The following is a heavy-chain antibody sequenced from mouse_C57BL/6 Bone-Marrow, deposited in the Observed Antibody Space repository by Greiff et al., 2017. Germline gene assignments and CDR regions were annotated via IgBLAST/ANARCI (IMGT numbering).Heavy chain of an antibody. CDR1: GYTFTSYW. CDR2: INPSNGGT. V-gene: IGHV1-53*01. CDR3: ARERWLLLDAMDY. D-gene: IGHD2-3*01. J-gene: IGHJ4*01. Sequence: VQLQQPGTELVKPGASVKLSCKASGYTFTSYWMHWVKQRPGQGLEWIGNINPSNGGTNYNEKFKSKATLTVDKSSSTAYMQLSSLTSEDSAVYYCARERWLLLDAMDYWGQGTSVTVSS.